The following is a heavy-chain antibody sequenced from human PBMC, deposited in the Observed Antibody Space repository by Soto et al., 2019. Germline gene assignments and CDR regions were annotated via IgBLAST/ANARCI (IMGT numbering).Heavy chain of an antibody. CDR2: ISDDGNSK. CDR1: GFTFSSYG. CDR3: AKVRVDAPLYPRPGMAV. J-gene: IGHJ6*02. Sequence: QVQLVESGGGVVQPGTSLTLSCAASGFTFSSYGMYWVRQAPGKGLEWVAVISDDGNSKYYAYSVKGRFTMSRKNYKSKLYLKLSGMRPEDTALYYCAKVRVDAPLYPRPGMAVWGQGTTVIVSS. V-gene: IGHV3-30*18.